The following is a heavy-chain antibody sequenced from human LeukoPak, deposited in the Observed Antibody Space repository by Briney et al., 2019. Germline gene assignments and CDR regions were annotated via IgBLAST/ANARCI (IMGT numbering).Heavy chain of an antibody. D-gene: IGHD3-10*01. CDR1: GFTFSNHG. CDR3: AKDDAWLRFGE. Sequence: GGILRLSCAASGFTFSNHGMNWVRQAPGKGLEWVSGISPSGDIRYYADSVKGRFTISRDNSKNTLYLEVISLTAEDTAVYYCAKDDAWLRFGEWSQGTLVTVSS. J-gene: IGHJ4*02. V-gene: IGHV3-23*01. CDR2: ISPSGDIR.